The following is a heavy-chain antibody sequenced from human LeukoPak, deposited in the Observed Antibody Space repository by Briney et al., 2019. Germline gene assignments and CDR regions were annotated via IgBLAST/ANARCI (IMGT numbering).Heavy chain of an antibody. CDR3: ARGYYYDSSGYYRGWYFDL. CDR2: ISAYNGNT. CDR1: GYTFTSYD. J-gene: IGHJ2*01. Sequence: ASVKVSCKASGYTFTSYDINWVRQAPGQGLEWMGWISAYNGNTNYAQKLQGRVTMTTDTFTSTAYMELRSLRSDDTAVYYCARGYYYDSSGYYRGWYFDLWGRGTLVTVSS. D-gene: IGHD3-22*01. V-gene: IGHV1-18*01.